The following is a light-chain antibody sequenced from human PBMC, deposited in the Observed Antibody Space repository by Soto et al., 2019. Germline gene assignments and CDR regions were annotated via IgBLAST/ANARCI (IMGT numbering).Light chain of an antibody. CDR2: AAS. CDR1: QSISSY. CDR3: QHYKMYSPWT. V-gene: IGKV1-5*01. Sequence: DIQMTQSPSTLSASLGDTVTITCRASQSISSYLNWYQQKPGKAPKLLIYAASSLQSGVPSRFSGSGSGTEFTLTISSLQPDDFATYYCQHYKMYSPWTFGQGTKVDIK. J-gene: IGKJ1*01.